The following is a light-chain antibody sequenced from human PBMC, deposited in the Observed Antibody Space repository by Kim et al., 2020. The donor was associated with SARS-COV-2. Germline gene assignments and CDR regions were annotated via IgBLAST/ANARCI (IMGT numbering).Light chain of an antibody. V-gene: IGLV2-18*02. CDR2: DVN. CDR1: SSDVGSYSR. CDR3: TSKTIYNTLL. J-gene: IGLJ2*01. Sequence: QSALTQPPSVSGSPGQSVTISCTGTSSDVGSYSRVSWYRQPPGTAPKLMIYDVNNRPSGVPDRFSGSKSGNTASLTISGLQADDEADYYCTSKTIYNTLLFGGGTQLTVL.